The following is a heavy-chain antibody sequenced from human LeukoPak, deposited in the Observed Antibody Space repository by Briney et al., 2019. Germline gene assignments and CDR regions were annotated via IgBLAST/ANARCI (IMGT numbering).Heavy chain of an antibody. D-gene: IGHD1-26*01. CDR2: IYHSGIT. CDR3: ARDGYSGSSLFDY. J-gene: IGHJ4*02. Sequence: AETLSLTCTVSGGSITSHLWSWIRQPPGKGLEWIGYIYHSGITTYNPSLKSRVTISVDTSKNQFSLKLSSVAAADTAVYYCARDGYSGSSLFDYWGQGTLVTVSS. CDR1: GGSITSHL. V-gene: IGHV4-59*11.